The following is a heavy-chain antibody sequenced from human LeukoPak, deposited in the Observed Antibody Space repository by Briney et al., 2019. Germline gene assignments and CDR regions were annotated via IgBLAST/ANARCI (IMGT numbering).Heavy chain of an antibody. CDR2: ISISSSNI. J-gene: IGHJ4*02. Sequence: PGGSLTLSCAASGFTFSSYSMNWVPQGPGEGRGWVSYISISSSNIYCEYSVEGRFTISRVNPKNYLYLQMNSLRAEDTAVYYCAGGLRSFDYWGQGTLVTVSS. V-gene: IGHV3-48*04. D-gene: IGHD5-12*01. CDR1: GFTFSSYS. CDR3: AGGLRSFDY.